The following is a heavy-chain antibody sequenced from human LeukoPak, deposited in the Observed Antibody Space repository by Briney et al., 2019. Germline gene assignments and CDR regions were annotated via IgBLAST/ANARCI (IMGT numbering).Heavy chain of an antibody. CDR2: ISGTGGT. V-gene: IGHV3-23*01. CDR3: AKEESYSTSGSPIDF. J-gene: IGHJ4*02. CDR1: GFTFSSYA. Sequence: GGSLRLSCAASGFTFSSYAMTWVRQAPGEGLEWVSGISGTGGTKYADSVKGRFTISRDNSKNTLYLQMNSLRAEDTAVYYCAKEESYSTSGSPIDFWGQGTLVTVSS. D-gene: IGHD3-10*01.